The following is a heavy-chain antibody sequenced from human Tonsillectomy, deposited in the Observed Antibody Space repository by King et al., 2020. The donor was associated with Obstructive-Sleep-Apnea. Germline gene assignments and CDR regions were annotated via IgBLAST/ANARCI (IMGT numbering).Heavy chain of an antibody. CDR3: ARDSVTEGGFDY. D-gene: IGHD3-16*01. J-gene: IGHJ4*02. CDR1: GFTLSTCG. Sequence: VQLVESGGGVVQPGRSLRLSCAASGFTLSTCGMHWVRQAPGKGLDWVAVIWYDGSDNYADSVKGRFTISKDNSKNTLYLQMNSLRAEDTAVYYCARDSVTEGGFDYWGRGTLVTVFS. CDR2: IWYDGSD. V-gene: IGHV3-33*01.